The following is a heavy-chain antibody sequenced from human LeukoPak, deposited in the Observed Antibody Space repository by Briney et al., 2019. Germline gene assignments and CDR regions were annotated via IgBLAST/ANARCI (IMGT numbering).Heavy chain of an antibody. V-gene: IGHV3-23*01. CDR3: AEHIRGVIIGGYFDY. J-gene: IGHJ4*02. CDR2: ISGSGGST. Sequence: PGGSLRLSCAASGFTFSSYAMSWVRQAPGKGLEWVSAISGSGGSTYYADSVKGRFTISRDNSKNTLYLQMNSLRAEDTAVYYCAEHIRGVIIGGYFDYWGQGTLVTVSS. CDR1: GFTFSSYA. D-gene: IGHD3-10*01.